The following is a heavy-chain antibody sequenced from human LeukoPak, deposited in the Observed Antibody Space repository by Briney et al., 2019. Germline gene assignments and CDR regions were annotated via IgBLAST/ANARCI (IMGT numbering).Heavy chain of an antibody. D-gene: IGHD3-9*01. J-gene: IGHJ4*02. CDR1: GYTFTSYD. CDR2: MNPNSANT. V-gene: IGHV1-8*01. Sequence: ASVKVSCKASGYTFTSYDINWVRQATGQGLEWMGWMNPNSANTGYAQKFQGRVTVTGNTSISTAYMELSGLTSEDTAVYYCARRPSKYYDILTGYYRSEFDYRGQGTLVTVSS. CDR3: ARRPSKYYDILTGYYRSEFDY.